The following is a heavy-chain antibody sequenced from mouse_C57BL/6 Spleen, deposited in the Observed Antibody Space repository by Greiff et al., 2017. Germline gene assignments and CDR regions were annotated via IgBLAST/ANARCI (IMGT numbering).Heavy chain of an antibody. V-gene: IGHV1-55*01. CDR1: GYTFTSYG. J-gene: IGHJ3*01. CDR3: AREFAY. CDR2: IYPGSGST. Sequence: VQLQQSGAELVKPGASVKMSCKASGYTFTSYGITWVKQRTGQGLEWIGDIYPGSGSTNYNEKFKCKATLTVDTSFSTAYMQLSSLTSEDSAVYYCAREFAYWGQGTLVTVSA.